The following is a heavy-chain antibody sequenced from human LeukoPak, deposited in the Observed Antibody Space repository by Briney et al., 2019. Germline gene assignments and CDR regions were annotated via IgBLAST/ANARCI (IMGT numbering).Heavy chain of an antibody. J-gene: IGHJ4*02. D-gene: IGHD2-2*01. CDR2: ISYDGSNK. V-gene: IGHV3-30*18. CDR3: AKDCSSTSCNPTPTD. CDR1: GFTFSSYG. Sequence: RRSLRLSCAASGFTFSSYGMHWVRQAPGKGLEWVAVISYDGSNKYYADSVKGRFTISRDNSKNTLYLQMNSLRAEDTAVYYCAKDCSSTSCNPTPTDWGQGTLVTVSS.